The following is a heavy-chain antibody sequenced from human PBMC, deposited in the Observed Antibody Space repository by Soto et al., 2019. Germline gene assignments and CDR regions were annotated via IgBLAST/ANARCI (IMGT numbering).Heavy chain of an antibody. D-gene: IGHD2-2*02. CDR2: IYYSGST. CDR1: GDSITSGESY. CDR3: AGYCSRTSCYTGTDY. J-gene: IGHJ4*02. Sequence: PSETLSLTCTVSGDSITSGESYWSWIRQPPGKGLEWIGYIYYSGSTYYNPSLKSRVTISVDTSKNQFSLKLSSVTAADTAVYYCAGYCSRTSCYTGTDYWGQGTLVTVSS. V-gene: IGHV4-30-4*01.